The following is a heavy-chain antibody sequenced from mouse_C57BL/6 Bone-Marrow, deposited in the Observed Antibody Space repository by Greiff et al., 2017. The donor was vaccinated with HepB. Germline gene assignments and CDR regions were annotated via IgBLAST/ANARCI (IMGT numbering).Heavy chain of an antibody. D-gene: IGHD1-1*01. Sequence: QVQLQQSGAELAKPGASVKLSCKASGYTFTSYWMHWVKQRPGQGLEWIGYINPSSGYTKYNQKFQDNATLTADNSSSTAYMQLSSLTYEDSAVYDCAREGEITTVPRLGCAYWGQGTLVTVSA. CDR3: AREGEITTVPRLGCAY. V-gene: IGHV1-7*01. J-gene: IGHJ3*01. CDR1: GYTFTSYW. CDR2: INPSSGYT.